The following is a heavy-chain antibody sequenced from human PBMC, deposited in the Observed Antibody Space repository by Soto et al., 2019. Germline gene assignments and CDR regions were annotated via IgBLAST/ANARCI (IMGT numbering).Heavy chain of an antibody. CDR2: IWYDGSNK. Sequence: GGSLRLSCAASGSTFSSYGMHWVRQAPGKGLEWVAVIWYDGSNKYYADSVKGRFTISRDNSRDTLFLQMNSLTADDTAVYYCAKATTNGGWFNPFDSWGQGALVTVSS. D-gene: IGHD6-19*01. V-gene: IGHV3-33*06. CDR1: GSTFSSYG. CDR3: AKATTNGGWFNPFDS. J-gene: IGHJ4*02.